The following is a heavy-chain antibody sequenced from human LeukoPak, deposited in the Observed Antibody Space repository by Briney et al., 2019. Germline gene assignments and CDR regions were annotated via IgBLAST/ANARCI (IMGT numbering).Heavy chain of an antibody. J-gene: IGHJ4*02. CDR2: INHSGST. V-gene: IGHV4-34*01. Sequence: SETLSLTCAVYGGSFSGYYWSWIRQPPGKGLEWIGEINHSGSTNYNPSLKSRVTISVDTSKNQFSLKLSSVTAADTAVYYCARGVPLGYCSSTSCYTIDYWGQGTLVTVSS. CDR3: ARGVPLGYCSSTSCYTIDY. CDR1: GGSFSGYY. D-gene: IGHD2-2*02.